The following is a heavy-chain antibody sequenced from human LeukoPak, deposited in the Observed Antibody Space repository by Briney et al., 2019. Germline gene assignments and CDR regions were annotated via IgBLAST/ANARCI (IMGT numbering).Heavy chain of an antibody. Sequence: ASVKVSCKASGYTFTGYYMHWVRQAPGQGLEWMGWINPNSGGTNYAQKFQGRVTMTRDTSISTAYMELSRLRSDDTAVYYCARVGTNPPVSFRSGFDYWGQGTLVTVSS. CDR2: INPNSGGT. CDR3: ARVGTNPPVSFRSGFDY. V-gene: IGHV1-2*02. J-gene: IGHJ4*02. D-gene: IGHD3-3*01. CDR1: GYTFTGYY.